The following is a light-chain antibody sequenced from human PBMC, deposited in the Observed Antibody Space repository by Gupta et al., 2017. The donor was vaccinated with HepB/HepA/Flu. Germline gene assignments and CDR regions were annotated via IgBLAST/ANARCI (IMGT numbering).Light chain of an antibody. CDR1: GGYSTHI. CDR2: VEGSGNY. Sequence: PVLSHSSSASASLGSSVKLTCTLNGGYSTHIIAWHQQQPGKAPRYLMKVEGSGNYNKGSGVSDCVSGSSTAADRNITISNLQSEDEAYYYCETWDSNTQIFGGGTKLTVL. J-gene: IGLJ2*01. CDR3: ETWDSNTQI. V-gene: IGLV4-60*03.